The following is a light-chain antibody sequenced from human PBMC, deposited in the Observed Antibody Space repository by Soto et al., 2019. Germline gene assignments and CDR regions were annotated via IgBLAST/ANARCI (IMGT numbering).Light chain of an antibody. J-gene: IGKJ5*01. CDR3: QQYYSYPPIT. V-gene: IGKV3-15*01. Sequence: IMMRHSPATLSVSPGERATLSCRAGQNIHTNLAWYQQKPGQAPRLLFYGASTGATGLPARFSGSGSGTDFTLTISCLQSEDFATYYCQQYYSYPPITFGQRRLLEIK. CDR1: QNIHTN. CDR2: GAS.